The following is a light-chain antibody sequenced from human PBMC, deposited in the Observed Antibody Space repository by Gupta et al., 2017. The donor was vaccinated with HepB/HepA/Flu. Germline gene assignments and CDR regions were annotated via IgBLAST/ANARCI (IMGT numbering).Light chain of an antibody. CDR2: GAS. Sequence: EVVMTQSPPTLSVSPGERATLSCRASESVSSNLAWYQQRPGQAPRVLIYGASTRATGIPARFSGSGSGTEFTLTISSLQSEDFAAYYCQQYNNWPYTFGRGTKLEIK. V-gene: IGKV3-15*01. CDR1: ESVSSN. J-gene: IGKJ2*01. CDR3: QQYNNWPYT.